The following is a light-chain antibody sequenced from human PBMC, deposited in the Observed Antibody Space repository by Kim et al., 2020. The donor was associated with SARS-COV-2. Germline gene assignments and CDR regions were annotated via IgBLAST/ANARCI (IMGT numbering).Light chain of an antibody. CDR3: QQYDNLPLT. CDR1: QDISNY. Sequence: DIQMTQSPSSLSASVGDRVTITCQASQDISNYLNWYQQKPGKAPKLLIYDASNLETGVPSRFSGSGSGTDFTFTISSLQPEDIATYYCQQYDNLPLTFGGATKGAIK. J-gene: IGKJ4*01. V-gene: IGKV1-33*01. CDR2: DAS.